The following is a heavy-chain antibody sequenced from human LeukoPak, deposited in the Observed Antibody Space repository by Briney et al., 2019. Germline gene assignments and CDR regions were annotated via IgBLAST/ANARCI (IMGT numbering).Heavy chain of an antibody. Sequence: GGSLRLPCAASGFTFSSYAMSWVRQAPGKGLEWVSAISGSGGSTYYADSVKGRFTISRDNSKNTLYLQMNSLRAEDTAVYYCAKPPGQYCSGGSCYDYWGQGTLVTVSS. CDR1: GFTFSSYA. J-gene: IGHJ4*02. V-gene: IGHV3-23*01. CDR3: AKPPGQYCSGGSCYDY. D-gene: IGHD2-15*01. CDR2: ISGSGGST.